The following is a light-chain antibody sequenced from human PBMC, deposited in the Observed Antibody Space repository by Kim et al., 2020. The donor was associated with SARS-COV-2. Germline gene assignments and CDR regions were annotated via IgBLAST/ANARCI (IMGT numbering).Light chain of an antibody. V-gene: IGKV3-15*01. CDR1: ESISSS. CDR2: GAS. CDR3: QQYKNWPRT. J-gene: IGKJ1*01. Sequence: VSPGERAPLSCRASESISSSLAWYQQRPGQAPRLLISGASTRATGIPARFSGSGSGTEFTLTISSLQSEDFAVYYCQQYKNWPRTFGQGTKVDI.